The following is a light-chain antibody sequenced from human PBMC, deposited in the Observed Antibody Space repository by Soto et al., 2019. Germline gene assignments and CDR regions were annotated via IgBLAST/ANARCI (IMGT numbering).Light chain of an antibody. CDR2: EVN. Sequence: QSVLTQPPSASGSPGQSVTISCTGGSSDIGGYNYVSWYQQRPGKVPRLIIYEVNKRPSGVPDRFSGSKSGNTASLTVSGLQAEDEADYYCSSYAGSSNVFGTGTKLTVL. V-gene: IGLV2-8*01. J-gene: IGLJ1*01. CDR3: SSYAGSSNV. CDR1: SSDIGGYNY.